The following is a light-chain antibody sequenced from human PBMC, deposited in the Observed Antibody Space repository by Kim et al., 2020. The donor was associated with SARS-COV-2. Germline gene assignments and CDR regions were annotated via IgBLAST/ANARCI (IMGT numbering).Light chain of an antibody. CDR3: QSYDTSLSVV. Sequence: QRVTISCTGSSSNIGAGYDVHWYQQLPGTAPKLVIYVTTNRPSGVPDRFSGSKSGTSASLAITGLQAEDEADYYCQSYDTSLSVVFGGGTKVTVL. J-gene: IGLJ3*02. V-gene: IGLV1-40*01. CDR2: VTT. CDR1: SSNIGAGYD.